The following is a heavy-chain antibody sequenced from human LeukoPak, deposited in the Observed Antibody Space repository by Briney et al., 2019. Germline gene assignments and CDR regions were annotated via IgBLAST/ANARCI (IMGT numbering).Heavy chain of an antibody. D-gene: IGHD2-2*01. J-gene: IGHJ5*02. CDR1: GFSLSTSGVG. CDR2: IYWDDDK. Sequence: ASGPTLVNPTQTLTLTCTFSGFSLSTSGVGVGWVRQPPGKALEWLALIYWDDDKRYSPSLKRRLTITKDTSKNQVVLTMTNMDPVDTATYYCTHRTQLPDGVPGSFDPWGQGTLVTVSS. V-gene: IGHV2-5*02. CDR3: THRTQLPDGVPGSFDP.